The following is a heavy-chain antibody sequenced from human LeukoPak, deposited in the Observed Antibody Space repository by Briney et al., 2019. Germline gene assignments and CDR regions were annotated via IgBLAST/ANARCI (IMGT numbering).Heavy chain of an antibody. CDR1: GGTFSSYA. CDR3: ARIEQLGHNWFDP. D-gene: IGHD6-13*01. Sequence: ASVKVSCKASGGTFSSYAISWVRQAPGQGLEWMGRIIPILGIANYAQKFQGRVTITVDKSTSTAYMELSSLRSEDTAVYYCARIEQLGHNWFDPWGQGTLVTVSS. V-gene: IGHV1-69*04. CDR2: IIPILGIA. J-gene: IGHJ5*02.